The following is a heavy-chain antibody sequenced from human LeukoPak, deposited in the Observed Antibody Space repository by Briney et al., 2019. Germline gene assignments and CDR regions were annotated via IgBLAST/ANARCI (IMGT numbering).Heavy chain of an antibody. V-gene: IGHV3-48*03. CDR2: ITSSGSTV. CDR1: GFTFSSYE. J-gene: IGHJ3*02. CDR3: ARYFHLAFDI. D-gene: IGHD3-9*01. Sequence: GGSLRLSCAASGFTFSSYEMNWVRQAPGRGLVWVSYITSSGSTVYYADSVKGGLTIFRDNAKNSLYLQMNSLRAEDTSVYYCARYFHLAFDIWGQGTMVTVSS.